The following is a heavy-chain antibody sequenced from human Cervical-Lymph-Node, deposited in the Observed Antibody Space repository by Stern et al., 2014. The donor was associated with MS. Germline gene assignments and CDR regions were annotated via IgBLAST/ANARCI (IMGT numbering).Heavy chain of an antibody. D-gene: IGHD2/OR15-2a*01. Sequence: QVQLVESGAKMKKPGASVKVSCKASGYAFTGFFIHWVRQVPGQGLELMGRLNPNSDDPTYAQNFQDRVTLTRDTSISTAYLELSRLTSADTAVYYCAREATRIIVGIDYWGQGTQVTVSS. CDR3: AREATRIIVGIDY. CDR2: LNPNSDDP. J-gene: IGHJ4*02. V-gene: IGHV1-2*06. CDR1: GYAFTGFF.